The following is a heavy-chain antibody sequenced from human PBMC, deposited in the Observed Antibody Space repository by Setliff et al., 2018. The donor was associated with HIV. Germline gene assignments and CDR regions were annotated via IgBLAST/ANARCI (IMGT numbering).Heavy chain of an antibody. Sequence: PSETLSLTCAVSGVSVTSHFWSWIRQPPGKGLEWIGYFSYRGGTNSNPSLKSRVTISVDTSKNQFSLKLRSATATDTALYYCARVSSSYYFLGAFDSWGQGTLVTVSS. D-gene: IGHD6-13*01. V-gene: IGHV4-59*08. J-gene: IGHJ4*02. CDR3: ARVSSSYYFLGAFDS. CDR1: GVSVTSHF. CDR2: FSYRGGT.